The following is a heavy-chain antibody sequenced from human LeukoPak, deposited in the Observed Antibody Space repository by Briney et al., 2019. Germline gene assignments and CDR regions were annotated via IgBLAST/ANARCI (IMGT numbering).Heavy chain of an antibody. D-gene: IGHD3-22*01. Sequence: SETLSLTCTVSGGSISSSSYYWGWIRQPPGKGLEWIGSIYYSGSTYYNPSLKSRVTISVDTSKTQFSLKPSSVTAADTAVYYCARDTENDSSGYYDYWGQGTLVTVSS. CDR1: GGSISSSSYY. J-gene: IGHJ4*02. CDR2: IYYSGST. CDR3: ARDTENDSSGYYDY. V-gene: IGHV4-39*07.